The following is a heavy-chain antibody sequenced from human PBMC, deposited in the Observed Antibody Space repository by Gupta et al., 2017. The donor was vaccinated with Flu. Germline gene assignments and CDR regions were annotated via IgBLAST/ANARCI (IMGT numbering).Heavy chain of an antibody. CDR2: ISSSSSYI. Sequence: WVRQGPGKGLEWVSSISSSSSYIYYADSVKGRFTISRDNAKNSLYLQMNSLRAEDTAVYYCAREGSVVVVATQYYYYGMDVWGQGTTVTVSS. J-gene: IGHJ6*02. V-gene: IGHV3-21*01. CDR3: AREGSVVVVATQYYYYGMDV. D-gene: IGHD2-15*01.